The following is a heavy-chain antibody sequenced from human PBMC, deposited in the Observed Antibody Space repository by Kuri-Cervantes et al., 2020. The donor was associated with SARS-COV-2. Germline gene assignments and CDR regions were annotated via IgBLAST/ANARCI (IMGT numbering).Heavy chain of an antibody. V-gene: IGHV3-49*04. D-gene: IGHD3-3*01. J-gene: IGHJ4*02. CDR3: TRAPEGDFWSGYYYFDY. Sequence: GGSLRLSCAASGFTFSSYSMNWVRQAPGKGLEWVGFIRSKAYGGTTEYAASVKGRFTISRDDSKSIAYLQMNSLKTEDTAVYYCTRAPEGDFWSGYYYFDYWGQGTLVTVSS. CDR2: IRSKAYGGTT. CDR1: GFTFSSYS.